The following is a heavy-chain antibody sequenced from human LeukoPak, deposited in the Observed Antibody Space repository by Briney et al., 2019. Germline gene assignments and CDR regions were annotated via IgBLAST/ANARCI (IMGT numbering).Heavy chain of an antibody. V-gene: IGHV3-23*01. CDR2: FGGSGGST. D-gene: IGHD3-22*01. Sequence: GGSLGPSCAASGFTFSSYALSWVRQPPGKGLDWFSPFGGSGGSTYYADSVKGRFTISRDNSKNTLYLQMNSLRAEDTAVYYCAKDQQDTGNYDSSGTNFDYWGQGTLVTVSS. J-gene: IGHJ4*02. CDR1: GFTFSSYA. CDR3: AKDQQDTGNYDSSGTNFDY.